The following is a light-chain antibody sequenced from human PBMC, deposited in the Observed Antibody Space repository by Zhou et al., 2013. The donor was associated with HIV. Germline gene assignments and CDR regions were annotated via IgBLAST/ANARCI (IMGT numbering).Light chain of an antibody. CDR3: QQYGSPPWT. CDR2: GAS. CDR1: QSVDTY. V-gene: IGKV3-20*01. J-gene: IGKJ1*01. Sequence: EVLMTQSPVTLSVSPGGRATLSCRASQSVDTYLAWYQQRPGQPPRLLIYGASNRASDIPDRFSGSGSGRDFTLTISRLEPEDFAVYYCQQYGSPPWTFGQGTKVEIK.